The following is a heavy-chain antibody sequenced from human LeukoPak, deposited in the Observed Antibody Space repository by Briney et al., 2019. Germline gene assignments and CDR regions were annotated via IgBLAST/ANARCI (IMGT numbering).Heavy chain of an antibody. Sequence: SQTLSLTCTVSGGSISSGDYYWSWIRQPPGKGLEWIGYIYYSGSTNYNPSLKSRVTISVDTSKNQFSLKLSSVTAADTAVYYCARFYYYDSSGSDAFDIWGQGTMVTVSS. J-gene: IGHJ3*02. CDR2: IYYSGST. CDR1: GGSISSGDYY. CDR3: ARFYYYDSSGSDAFDI. D-gene: IGHD3-22*01. V-gene: IGHV4-61*08.